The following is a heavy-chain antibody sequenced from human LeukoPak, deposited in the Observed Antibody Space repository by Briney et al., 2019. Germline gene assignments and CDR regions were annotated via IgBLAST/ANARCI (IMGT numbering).Heavy chain of an antibody. Sequence: ASVKVSCNASGYTFTSYGISWVRQAPGQGLEWMGWISDYNGNTNYAQKLQGRVTMTTDRSTSTAYMELRSLRSDDTAVYYCARDERRFMIMFGGALDFWGQGTLVTVSS. CDR1: GYTFTSYG. J-gene: IGHJ4*02. CDR3: ARDERRFMIMFGGALDF. CDR2: ISDYNGNT. D-gene: IGHD3-16*01. V-gene: IGHV1-18*01.